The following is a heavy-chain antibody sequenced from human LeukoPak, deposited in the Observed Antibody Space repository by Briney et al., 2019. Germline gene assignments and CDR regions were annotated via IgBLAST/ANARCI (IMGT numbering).Heavy chain of an antibody. CDR3: ATNYCSSTSCYNYYYYMDV. J-gene: IGHJ6*03. V-gene: IGHV1-18*01. CDR2: ISAYNGNT. Sequence: ASVKVSCKASGYTLTSYGISWVRQAPGQGLEWMGWISAYNGNTNYAQKLQGRVTMTTDTSTSTAYMELRSLRSDDTAVYYCATNYCSSTSCYNYYYYMDVWGKGTTVTVSS. CDR1: GYTLTSYG. D-gene: IGHD2-2*02.